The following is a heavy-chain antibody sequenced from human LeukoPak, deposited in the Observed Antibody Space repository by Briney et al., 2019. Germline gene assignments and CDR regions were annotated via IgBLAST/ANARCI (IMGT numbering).Heavy chain of an antibody. CDR1: GLTLSSYA. CDR2: INPDGRDT. Sequence: GGSLRLSCAASGLTLSSYAMSWVRQAPGKGLEWVAHINPDGRDTYYVDSVKGRFTISRDNAQNSMYLQMNSLRVEDTAVYYCTSWGDTTAEYFQRWGQGTLVTVSS. V-gene: IGHV3-7*01. D-gene: IGHD2-21*02. CDR3: TSWGDTTAEYFQR. J-gene: IGHJ1*01.